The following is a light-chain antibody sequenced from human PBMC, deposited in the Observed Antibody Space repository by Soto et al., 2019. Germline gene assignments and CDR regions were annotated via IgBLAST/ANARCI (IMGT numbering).Light chain of an antibody. CDR1: QSVSSN. J-gene: IGKJ5*01. CDR2: GAS. CDR3: QQYDNWPIT. V-gene: IGKV3-15*01. Sequence: ERVMTQSPATLSVSPGARAPLSCRASQSVSSNLAWYQQKPGQAPRLFIYGASTRATAIPPRFSGSGSGTEFTLTISSLQSEDFAVYYCQQYDNWPITFGQGTRLEIK.